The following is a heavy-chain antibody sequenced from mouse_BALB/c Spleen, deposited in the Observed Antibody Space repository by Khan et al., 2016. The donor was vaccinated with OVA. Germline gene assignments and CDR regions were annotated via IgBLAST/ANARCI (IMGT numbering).Heavy chain of an antibody. D-gene: IGHD1-1*01. J-gene: IGHJ3*01. CDR1: GYTFTNYW. CDR3: VNHGSSSAWFTY. CDR2: INPSTDYT. V-gene: IGHV1-7*01. Sequence: QIQLVQSGAELAKPGASVKMSCKASGYTFTNYWMHWVKQRPGQGLEWIGYINPSTDYTEYNQKFKDKASLTVDKSSSTAYMQLTSLTSEDSALYYCVNHGSSSAWFTYWGQGTLVTVSA.